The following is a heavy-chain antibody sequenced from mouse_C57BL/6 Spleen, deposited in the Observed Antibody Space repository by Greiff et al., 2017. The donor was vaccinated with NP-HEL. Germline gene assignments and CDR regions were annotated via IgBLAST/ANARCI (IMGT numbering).Heavy chain of an antibody. CDR3: AREDWAWFAY. CDR1: GFTFSDYY. J-gene: IGHJ3*01. Sequence: EVNLVESEGGLVQPGSSMKLSCTASGFTFSDYYMAWVRQVPEKGLEWVANINYDGSSTYYLDSLKSRFIISRDNAKNILYLQMSSLKSEDTATYYCAREDWAWFAYWGQGTLVTVSA. V-gene: IGHV5-16*01. CDR2: INYDGSST. D-gene: IGHD4-1*01.